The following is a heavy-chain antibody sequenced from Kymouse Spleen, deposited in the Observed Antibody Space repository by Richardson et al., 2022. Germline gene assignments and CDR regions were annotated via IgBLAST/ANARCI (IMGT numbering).Heavy chain of an antibody. CDR2: IYYSGST. Sequence: QVQLQESGPGLVKPSQTLSLTCTVSGGSISSGGYYWSWIRQHPGKGLEWIGYIYYSGSTYYNPSLKSRVTISVDTSKNQFSLKLSSVTAADTAVYYCARDQVDSSGWSFYYYYYGMDVWGQGTTVTVSS. D-gene: IGHD6-19*01. CDR3: ARDQVDSSGWSFYYYYYGMDV. CDR1: GGSISSGGYY. V-gene: IGHV4-31*03. J-gene: IGHJ6*02.